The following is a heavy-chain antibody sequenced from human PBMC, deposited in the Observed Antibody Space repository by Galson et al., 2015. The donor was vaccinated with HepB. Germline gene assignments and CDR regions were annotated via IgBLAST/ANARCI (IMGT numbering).Heavy chain of an antibody. Sequence: SVKVSCKASGYRFTDYYMHWVRQAPGQGLEWMGWIKASSGGTNYAQKFQGRVTMTRDTYMFTAYTELSRLTSDDTAVYYCARESRPPQDNWNRVGYNWFDPWGQGTLVIVSS. J-gene: IGHJ5*02. CDR1: GYRFTDYY. CDR3: ARESRPPQDNWNRVGYNWFDP. D-gene: IGHD1-20*01. CDR2: IKASSGGT. V-gene: IGHV1-2*02.